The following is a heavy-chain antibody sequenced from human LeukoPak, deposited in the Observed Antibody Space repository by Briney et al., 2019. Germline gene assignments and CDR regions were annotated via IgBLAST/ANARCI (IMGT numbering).Heavy chain of an antibody. J-gene: IGHJ4*02. CDR3: ARRTTYSSGWPPKSRHSHCFDY. CDR2: IYYSGST. Sequence: PSETLSLTCTVSGGSISSSSYYWGWIRQPPGKGLEWIGSIYYSGSTYYNPSLKSRVTISVDTSKNQFSLKLSSVTAADTAVYYCARRTTYSSGWPPKSRHSHCFDYWGQGTLVTVSS. V-gene: IGHV4-39*07. CDR1: GGSISSSSYY. D-gene: IGHD6-19*01.